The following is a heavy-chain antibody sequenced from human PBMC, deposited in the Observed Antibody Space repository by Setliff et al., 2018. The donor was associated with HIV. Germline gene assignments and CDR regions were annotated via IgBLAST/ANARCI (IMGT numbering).Heavy chain of an antibody. CDR1: DYTFTNYG. D-gene: IGHD6-6*01. V-gene: IGHV1-18*01. CDR3: ARDPPYSTSSSNWFDP. CDR2: ISNYNGNT. Sequence: ASVKVSCKTSDYTFTNYGIYWVRQAPGQGLEWMGWISNYNGNTNYAQKFHGRVTMTTDTSTRTAYMEMRGLTYDETAVYYCARDPPYSTSSSNWFDPWGQGTLVTFSS. J-gene: IGHJ5*02.